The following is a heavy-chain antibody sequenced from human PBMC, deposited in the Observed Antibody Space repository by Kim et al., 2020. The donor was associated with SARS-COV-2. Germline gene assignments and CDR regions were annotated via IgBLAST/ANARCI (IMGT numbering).Heavy chain of an antibody. CDR2: IRGNGGPS. Sequence: GGSLRLSCSASGFTFSSHGMHWVRQAPGKGLELVSAIRGNGGPSYHADSVKGRFTISRDNSQNTLYLQMSSLRVEDTAIYYCVKDFGTGERWGYYYDYWGQGTLVTVSS. CDR3: VKDFGTGERWGYYYDY. J-gene: IGHJ4*02. D-gene: IGHD2-21*01. V-gene: IGHV3-64D*06. CDR1: GFTFSSHG.